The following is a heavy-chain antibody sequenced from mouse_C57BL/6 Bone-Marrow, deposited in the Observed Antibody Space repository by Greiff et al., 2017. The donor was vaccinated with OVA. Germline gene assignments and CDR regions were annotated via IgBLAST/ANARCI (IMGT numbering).Heavy chain of an antibody. CDR3: ARIPIYYYGSSPYYYAMDY. CDR2: IYPGGGYT. D-gene: IGHD1-1*01. J-gene: IGHJ4*01. CDR1: GYTFTNYW. V-gene: IGHV1-63*01. Sequence: QVQLKQSGAELVRPGTSVKMSCKASGYTFTNYWIGWAKQRPGHGLEWIGDIYPGGGYTNYNEKFKGKATLTADKSSSTADMQFSSLTSEDSAIYYCARIPIYYYGSSPYYYAMDYWGQGTSGTVSS.